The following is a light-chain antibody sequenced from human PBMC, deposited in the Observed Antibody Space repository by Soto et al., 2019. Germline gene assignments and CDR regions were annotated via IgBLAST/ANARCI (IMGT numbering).Light chain of an antibody. V-gene: IGLV2-14*03. CDR2: DVN. J-gene: IGLJ2*01. CDR1: SSDIGAYNF. CDR3: TSWTTSTTMI. Sequence: QSALTQPASVSGSPGQSITISCTGTSSDIGAYNFVSWYQQHPGKAPKLMLYDVNIRPSGVSNRFSGSKSGNTASLTISGLQAEDEADYYCTSWTTSTTMIYGGWTKVTV.